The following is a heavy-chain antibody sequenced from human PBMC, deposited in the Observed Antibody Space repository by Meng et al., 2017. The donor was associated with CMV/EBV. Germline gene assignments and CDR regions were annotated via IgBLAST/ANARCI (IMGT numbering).Heavy chain of an antibody. J-gene: IGHJ4*02. D-gene: IGHD6-6*01. V-gene: IGHV3-30*04. CDR2: ISCDGSNK. Sequence: GGSLRLSCAASGFTFSSYAMHWVRQAPGKGLEWVAVISCDGSNKYYADSVKGRFTISRDNSKNTLYLQMNSLRAEDTAVYYCARDRAIAARHFDYWGQGTLVTVSS. CDR1: GFTFSSYA. CDR3: ARDRAIAARHFDY.